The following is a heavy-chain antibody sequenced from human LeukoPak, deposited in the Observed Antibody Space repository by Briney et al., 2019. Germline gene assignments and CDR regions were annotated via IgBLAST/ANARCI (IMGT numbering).Heavy chain of an antibody. CDR1: GGSISSYY. CDR3: ARHLTYDSRVYYFRWFDP. V-gene: IGHV4-4*07. D-gene: IGHD3-22*01. Sequence: SETLSLTCTVSGGSISSYYWSWIRQPAGKGLEWIGRIYTSGSTYYNPSLKGRVTMSVDTSKNQFSLKLGSVTAADTAVYYCARHLTYDSRVYYFRWFDPWGQGTLVTVSS. CDR2: IYTSGST. J-gene: IGHJ5*02.